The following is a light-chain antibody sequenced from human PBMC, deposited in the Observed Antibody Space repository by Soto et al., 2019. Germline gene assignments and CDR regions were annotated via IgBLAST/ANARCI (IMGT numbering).Light chain of an antibody. CDR1: QSVSSSY. CDR2: GAS. V-gene: IGKV3-20*01. J-gene: IGKJ1*01. Sequence: EIVLTQSPGTLSLSPGERATLSCRASQSVSSSYLAWYQQKPGQAPRLLIYGASSRATGIPDRFSGSGSGSDVTLTISRLSTEDFAAYYCHLYGTFGQGTKVEIQ. CDR3: HLYGT.